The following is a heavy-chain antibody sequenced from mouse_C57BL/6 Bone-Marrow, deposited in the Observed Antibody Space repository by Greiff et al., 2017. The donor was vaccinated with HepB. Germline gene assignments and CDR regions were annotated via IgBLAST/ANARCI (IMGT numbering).Heavy chain of an antibody. J-gene: IGHJ4*01. V-gene: IGHV1-61*01. Sequence: VQLQQPGAELVRPGSSVKLSCKASGYTFTSYWMDWVKQRPGQGLEWIGNIYPSDSETHYNQKFKDKATLTVDKSSSTAYMQLSSLTSEDSAVYYCARKGSSGSDSYYYAMDYWGQGTSVTVSS. CDR1: GYTFTSYW. D-gene: IGHD3-2*02. CDR2: IYPSDSET. CDR3: ARKGSSGSDSYYYAMDY.